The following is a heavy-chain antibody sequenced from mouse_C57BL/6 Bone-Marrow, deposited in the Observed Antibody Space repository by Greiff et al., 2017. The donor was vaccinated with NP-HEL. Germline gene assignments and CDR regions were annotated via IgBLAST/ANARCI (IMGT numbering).Heavy chain of an antibody. CDR1: GYTFTSYW. CDR3: ARGEGYYAMDY. J-gene: IGHJ4*01. Sequence: QVQLKESGAELVRPGSSVKLSCKASGYTFTSYWMDWVKQRPGQGLEWIGNIYPSDSETHYNQKFKDKATLTVDKSSSTAYMQLSSLTSEDSAVYYCARGEGYYAMDYWGQGTSVTVSS. CDR2: IYPSDSET. V-gene: IGHV1-61*01.